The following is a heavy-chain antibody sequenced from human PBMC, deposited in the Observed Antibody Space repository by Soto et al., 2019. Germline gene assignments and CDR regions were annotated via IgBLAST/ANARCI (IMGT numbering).Heavy chain of an antibody. D-gene: IGHD1-1*01. Sequence: SETLSLTCAVFGGSFSDSYWSWIRQSPGKGLEWIGEISNSGRTYYNPSLKSRVTISGDTSKNQFSLEVRSVAAADTGTYYCARGRPAIATRWFDSWGQGILVTVSS. CDR1: GGSFSDSY. J-gene: IGHJ5*01. CDR3: ARGRPAIATRWFDS. V-gene: IGHV4-34*01. CDR2: ISNSGRT.